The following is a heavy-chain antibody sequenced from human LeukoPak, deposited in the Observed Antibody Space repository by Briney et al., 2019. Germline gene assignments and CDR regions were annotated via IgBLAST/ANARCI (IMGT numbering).Heavy chain of an antibody. CDR3: ARHKRITMVRGQNEFDY. D-gene: IGHD3-10*01. J-gene: IGHJ4*02. CDR1: GGSISSYY. V-gene: IGHV4-59*08. Sequence: SETLSLTCTVSGGSISSYYWSWIRQPPGKGLEWIGYIYYSGSTNYNPSLKSRVTISVDTSKNQFSLKLSSVTAADTAVYYCARHKRITMVRGQNEFDYWGQGTLVTVSS. CDR2: IYYSGST.